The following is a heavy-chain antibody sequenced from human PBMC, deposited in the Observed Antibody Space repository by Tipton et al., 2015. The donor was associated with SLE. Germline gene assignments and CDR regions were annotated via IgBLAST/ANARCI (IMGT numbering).Heavy chain of an antibody. J-gene: IGHJ3*02. CDR2: IYPGDTDT. CDR1: GYTFTSYW. V-gene: IGHV5-51*01. CDR3: ARQHSSGWSSAFDI. Sequence: QSGAEVKEPGESLKISCQASGYTFTSYWIGWVRQMPGKGLEWMGIIYPGDTDTRYSPSFEGQVTISVDKSTYTAYLQWSSLKASDTAMYYCARQHSSGWSSAFDIWGQGTIVTVSS. D-gene: IGHD6-19*01.